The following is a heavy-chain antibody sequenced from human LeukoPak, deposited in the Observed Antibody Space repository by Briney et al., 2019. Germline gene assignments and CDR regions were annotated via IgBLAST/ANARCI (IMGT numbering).Heavy chain of an antibody. D-gene: IGHD1-26*01. V-gene: IGHV3-9*01. CDR2: ISWNSGSI. CDR3: ARVGATVDRNFDN. Sequence: GGSLRLSCGASWFTFYDFANHWGRETPGKGPGWGSGISWNSGSIGYAASVKGRFTISRDNAKNSLYLQMNSLRAEDTAVYYCARVGATVDRNFDNWGQGTLVIVSS. J-gene: IGHJ4*02. CDR1: WFTFYDFA.